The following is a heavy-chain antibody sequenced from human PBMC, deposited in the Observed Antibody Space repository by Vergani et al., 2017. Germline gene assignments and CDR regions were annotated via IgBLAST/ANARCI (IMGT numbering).Heavy chain of an antibody. D-gene: IGHD3-10*01. V-gene: IGHV1-69*13. J-gene: IGHJ6*02. Sequence: QVQLVQSGAEVKKPGSSVKVSCKASGGTFSSHGISWVRQAPGQGFEWMGRITPLFGTTNIPQKFRGRVTITADKSTGTAYMELSSLKSEDTAMYYCSRDPWLASGSGKEFYGRDVWGQGSKVTVS. CDR3: SRDPWLASGSGKEFYGRDV. CDR2: ITPLFGTT. CDR1: GGTFSSHG.